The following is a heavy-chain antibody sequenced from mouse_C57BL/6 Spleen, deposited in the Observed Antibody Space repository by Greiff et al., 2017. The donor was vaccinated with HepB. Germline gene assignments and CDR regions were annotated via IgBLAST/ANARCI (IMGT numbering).Heavy chain of an antibody. J-gene: IGHJ2*01. CDR1: GFTFSSYA. CDR3: ARWGYLY. CDR2: ISDGGSYT. Sequence: EVQVVESGGGLVKPGGSLKLSCAASGFTFSSYAMPWVRQTPEKRLEWVATISDGGSYTYYTDNVKGRVTISRDNATNNLYLQMRHLKSEDTAMYYCARWGYLYWGQGTTLTVSS. V-gene: IGHV5-4*01. D-gene: IGHD2-2*01.